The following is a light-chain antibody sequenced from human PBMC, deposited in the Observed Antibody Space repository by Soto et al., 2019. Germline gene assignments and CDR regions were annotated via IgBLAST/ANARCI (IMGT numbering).Light chain of an antibody. J-gene: IGKJ4*01. CDR1: HRVDSNS. V-gene: IGKV3-20*01. CDR3: QQYVASQLT. Sequence: EFVLTQSPGALSVSPGETVTLSCRSSHRVDSNSLAWYHHKPGLAPRLLIFGASTRATRIPDRFSGSGSGTDFTLTITRLEPEDSGLYYCQQYVASQLTFGGGTRV. CDR2: GAS.